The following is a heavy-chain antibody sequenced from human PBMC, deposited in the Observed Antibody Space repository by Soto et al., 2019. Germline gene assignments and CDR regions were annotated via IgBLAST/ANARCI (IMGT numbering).Heavy chain of an antibody. V-gene: IGHV3-30*18. J-gene: IGHJ4*02. Sequence: QVQLVESGGGVVQPGRSLRLSCAASGFTFSSYGIHWVRQAPGKGLEWVAIISYDGSNKYYADSVKGRFTISRDNSKNTLYLQMNSLRAEDTAVYYCAKDQGSGVLMVYAFDYWGQGTLVTVSS. CDR3: AKDQGSGVLMVYAFDY. D-gene: IGHD2-8*01. CDR2: ISYDGSNK. CDR1: GFTFSSYG.